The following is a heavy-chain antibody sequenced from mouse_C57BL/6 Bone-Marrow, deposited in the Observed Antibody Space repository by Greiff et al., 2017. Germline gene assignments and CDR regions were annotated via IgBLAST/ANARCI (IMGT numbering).Heavy chain of an antibody. CDR2: ISDGGSYT. CDR1: GFTFSSYA. J-gene: IGHJ2*01. CDR3: ARDWDGFYYFDY. D-gene: IGHD4-1*01. Sequence: VQGVESGGGLVKPGGSLKLSCAASGFTFSSYAMSWVRQTPEKRLEWVATISDGGSYTYYPDNVKGRFTISRDNAKNNLYLQMSHLKSEDTAMYYCARDWDGFYYFDYWGKGTTRTVSS. V-gene: IGHV5-4*01.